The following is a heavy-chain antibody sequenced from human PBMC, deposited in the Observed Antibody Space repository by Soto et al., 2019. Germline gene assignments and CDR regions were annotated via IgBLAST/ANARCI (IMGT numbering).Heavy chain of an antibody. CDR3: ARRNDFWSGYCLGF. J-gene: IGHJ4*02. Sequence: PSRGLEWLGRTYYRSKWYNDYAVSVKSRLTLNPDTSKTQFSLQLNSVTPEDTAVYYCARRNDFWSGYCLGFWGQGTLLSVSS. CDR2: TYYRSKWYN. V-gene: IGHV6-1*01. D-gene: IGHD3-3*01.